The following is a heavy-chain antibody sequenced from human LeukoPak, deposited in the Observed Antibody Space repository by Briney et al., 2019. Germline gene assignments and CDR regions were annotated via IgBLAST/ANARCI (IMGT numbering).Heavy chain of an antibody. J-gene: IGHJ6*04. V-gene: IGHV3-33*01. CDR1: GFTFSSYG. CDR2: IWYDGSNK. D-gene: IGHD3-9*01. CDR3: ARGYYDILTGSYYYGMDV. Sequence: GGSLRLSCAASGFTFSSYGMHWVRQAPGKGLEWVAVIWYDGSNKYYADSVKGRFTISRDNSKNTLYLQMNSLRAEDTAVYYCARGYYDILTGSYYYGMDVWGKGTTVTVSS.